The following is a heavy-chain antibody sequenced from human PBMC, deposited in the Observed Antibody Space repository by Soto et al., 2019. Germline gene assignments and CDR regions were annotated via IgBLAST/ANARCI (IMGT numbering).Heavy chain of an antibody. CDR3: AKLGVGVVGATDY. CDR1: GFTFSSYA. Sequence: PGGSLRLSCAASGFTFSSYALSWVRQAPGKGLEWVSTISRSGDSTYYADSVKGRFTISRDNPKNTLYLQMNSLRAEDTAVYYCAKLGVGVVGATDYWGQGTLVTVSS. V-gene: IGHV3-23*01. J-gene: IGHJ4*02. CDR2: ISRSGDST. D-gene: IGHD1-26*01.